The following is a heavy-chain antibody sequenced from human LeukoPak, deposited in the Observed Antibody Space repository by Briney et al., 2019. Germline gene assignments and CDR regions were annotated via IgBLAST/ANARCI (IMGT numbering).Heavy chain of an antibody. CDR2: IDPSGGST. CDR1: GYTFTIFH. J-gene: IGHJ5*02. D-gene: IGHD3-10*01. CDR3: ARGHSFRGGYVSRWLDP. V-gene: IGHV1-46*01. Sequence: ASVNVSFTTSGYTFTIFHMHWVRQAPGQGLEWMGMIDPSGGSTTYAQNFQGRVTMTRDTSTNTFYMELSSLRFDDTAIYFCARGHSFRGGYVSRWLDPWGQGTLVTVSS.